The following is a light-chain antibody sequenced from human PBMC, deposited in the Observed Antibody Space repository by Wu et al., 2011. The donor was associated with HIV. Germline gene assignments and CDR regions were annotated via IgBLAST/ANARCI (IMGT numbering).Light chain of an antibody. CDR2: GAS. CDR3: QRYGSSSYT. CDR1: QSVSSDY. V-gene: IGKV3-20*01. J-gene: IGKJ2*01. Sequence: IVLTQSPGALSLSPGETATLSCRASQSVSSDYIAWYKQKGGQAPRLLIYGASSRATGIPDRFSGSGSGTDFTLTISRLEPEDFAVYYCQRYGSSSYTFGQGTKLETK.